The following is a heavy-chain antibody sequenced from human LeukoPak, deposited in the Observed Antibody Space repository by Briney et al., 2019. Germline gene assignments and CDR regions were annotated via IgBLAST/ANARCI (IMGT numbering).Heavy chain of an antibody. J-gene: IGHJ5*02. CDR3: ARSTDYDILTGYYETNWFDP. CDR2: ISAYNGNT. CDR1: GYTFTSYG. Sequence: ASVEVSCKASGYTFTSYGISWVRQAPGQGLEWMGWISAYNGNTNYAQKLQGRVTMTTDTSTSTAYMELRSLRSDDTAVYYCARSTDYDILTGYYETNWFDPWGQGTLVTVSS. V-gene: IGHV1-18*04. D-gene: IGHD3-9*01.